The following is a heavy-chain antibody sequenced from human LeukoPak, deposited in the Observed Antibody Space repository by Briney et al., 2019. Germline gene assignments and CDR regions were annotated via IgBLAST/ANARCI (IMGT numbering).Heavy chain of an antibody. J-gene: IGHJ4*02. CDR1: GDSISSGDYY. Sequence: KASETLSLTCTVSGDSISSGDYYWSWIRQPAGKGLEWIGRISSSGSTNYNPSLKSRVTISVDTSRNQFSLKLNAVTAADTAVYYCARRSSQIDIVVVPAALDYWGQGTLVTVSS. CDR3: ARRSSQIDIVVVPAALDY. V-gene: IGHV4-61*02. CDR2: ISSSGST. D-gene: IGHD2-2*01.